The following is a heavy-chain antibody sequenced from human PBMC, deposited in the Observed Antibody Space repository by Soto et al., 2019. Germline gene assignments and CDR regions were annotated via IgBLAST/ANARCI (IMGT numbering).Heavy chain of an antibody. V-gene: IGHV3-48*01. Sequence: GGSLRLSCAASGFTFSSYSMNWVRQAPGKGLEWVSYISSSSSTIYYADSVKGRFTISRDNAKNSLYLQMNSLRAEDTAVYYCARENLVQGPHDAFDIWGQGTMVTVSS. CDR2: ISSSSSTI. J-gene: IGHJ3*02. CDR1: GFTFSSYS. CDR3: ARENLVQGPHDAFDI. D-gene: IGHD6-13*01.